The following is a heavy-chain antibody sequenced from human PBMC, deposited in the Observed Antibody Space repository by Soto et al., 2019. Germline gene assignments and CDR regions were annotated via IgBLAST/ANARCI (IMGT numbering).Heavy chain of an antibody. V-gene: IGHV1-69*13. Sequence: ASVKVSCKASGGTFSSYAISWVRQAPGQGLEWMGGIIPIFGTANYAQKFQGRVTITADESTSTAYMELSSLRSEDTAVYYCASPLYCTNGVCSYFDYWGQGTLVTVSS. CDR2: IIPIFGTA. J-gene: IGHJ4*02. CDR3: ASPLYCTNGVCSYFDY. CDR1: GGTFSSYA. D-gene: IGHD2-8*01.